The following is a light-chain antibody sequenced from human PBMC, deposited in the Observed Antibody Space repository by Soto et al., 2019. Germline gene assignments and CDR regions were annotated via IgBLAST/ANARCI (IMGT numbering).Light chain of an antibody. Sequence: QSVLTQPASVSGSPGQSITISCTGTSSDVGGHNFVSWYQQYPGKAPKLMIYEVSDRPSGVSNRFSASKSGSTASLTISGLQAEDEAYYYCSSYTSTSTVLFGGGTKVTVL. J-gene: IGLJ3*02. CDR1: SSDVGGHNF. CDR2: EVS. V-gene: IGLV2-14*01. CDR3: SSYTSTSTVL.